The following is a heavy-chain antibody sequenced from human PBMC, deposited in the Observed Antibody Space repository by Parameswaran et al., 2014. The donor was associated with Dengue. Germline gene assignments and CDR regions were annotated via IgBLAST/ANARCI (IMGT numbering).Heavy chain of an antibody. J-gene: IGHJ3*02. CDR2: INHSGST. Sequence: PGKGLEWIGEINHSGSTNYNPSLKSRVTISVDTSKNQFSLKLSSVTAADTAVYYCARTAYCSSTSCYLGPDAFDIWGQGTMVTVSS. V-gene: IGHV4-34*01. CDR3: ARTAYCSSTSCYLGPDAFDI. D-gene: IGHD2-2*01.